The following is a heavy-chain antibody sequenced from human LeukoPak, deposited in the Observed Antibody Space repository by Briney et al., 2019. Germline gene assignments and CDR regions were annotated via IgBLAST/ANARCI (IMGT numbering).Heavy chain of an antibody. V-gene: IGHV3-74*01. CDR1: GFTLGSYW. CDR2: ITTDGSTI. J-gene: IGHJ4*02. D-gene: IGHD7-27*01. Sequence: GGSLRLSCAASGFTLGSYWMHWVRQAPGKGLVWVSQITTDGSTINYADSVKGRFTISRDNAENTLHLEMKSLRAEDTAVYYCARGLWGIDYWGQGALVTVSS. CDR3: ARGLWGIDY.